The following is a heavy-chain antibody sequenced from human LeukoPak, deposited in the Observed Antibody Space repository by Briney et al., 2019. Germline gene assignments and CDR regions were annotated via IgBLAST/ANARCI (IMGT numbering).Heavy chain of an antibody. CDR2: ISYSGST. Sequence: PPETLSLTCTVSGGSISSSSYYWGWIRQPPGKGLEWIGTISYSGSTYYNPSLKSRVTISVDTSTNQFSLKLSSVTAADTAVYYCARRTHGPRGDWFDPWGQGTLVTVSS. J-gene: IGHJ5*02. CDR3: ARRTHGPRGDWFDP. V-gene: IGHV4-39*01. CDR1: GGSISSSSYY.